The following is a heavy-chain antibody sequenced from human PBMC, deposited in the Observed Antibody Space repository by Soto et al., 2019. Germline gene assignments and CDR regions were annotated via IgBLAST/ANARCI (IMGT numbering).Heavy chain of an antibody. Sequence: GGSLRLSCAASGFTFSSYGMHWVRQAPGKGLEWVAVIWYDGSNKYYADSVKGRFTISRDNSKNTLYLQMNSLRAEDTAVYYCARWGYSYGYEFDPWGQGTLVTVSS. V-gene: IGHV3-33*01. CDR2: IWYDGSNK. J-gene: IGHJ5*02. D-gene: IGHD5-18*01. CDR1: GFTFSSYG. CDR3: ARWGYSYGYEFDP.